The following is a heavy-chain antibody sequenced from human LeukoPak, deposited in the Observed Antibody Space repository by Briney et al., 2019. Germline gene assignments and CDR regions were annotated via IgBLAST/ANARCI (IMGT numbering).Heavy chain of an antibody. CDR2: IYPGDSDT. D-gene: IGHD1-26*01. J-gene: IGHJ6*03. CDR1: GYSFTSYW. V-gene: IGHV5-51*01. CDR3: ASNRGSYYYYMDV. Sequence: GEFLKISCKGSGYSFTSYWIGWVRQMPGKGLEWMGIIYPGDSDTRYSPSFQGQVTISADKSISTAYLQWSSLKASDTAMYYCASNRGSYYYYMDVWGKGTTVTVSS.